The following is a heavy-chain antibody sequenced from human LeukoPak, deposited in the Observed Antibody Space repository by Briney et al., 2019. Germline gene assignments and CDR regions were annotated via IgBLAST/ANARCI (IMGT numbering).Heavy chain of an antibody. CDR1: GFTFSSYG. J-gene: IGHJ4*02. CDR3: AREWGSSSWGIGNYFDY. D-gene: IGHD6-13*01. Sequence: GGSLRLSCAASGFTFSSYGMYWVRQAPGKGLEWVAVIWYDGSNKYYADSVKGRFTISRDNSKNTLYLQMNSLRAEDTAVYYCAREWGSSSWGIGNYFDYWGQGTLVTVSS. CDR2: IWYDGSNK. V-gene: IGHV3-33*01.